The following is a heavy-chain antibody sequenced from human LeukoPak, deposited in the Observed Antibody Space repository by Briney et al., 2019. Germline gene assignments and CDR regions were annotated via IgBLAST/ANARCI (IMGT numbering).Heavy chain of an antibody. CDR3: VKSGYSTSADIYY. J-gene: IGHJ4*02. Sequence: GGSLRLSCSVSGFTFSAYAMHWVRQPPGKGLEFFSSINSNGDSTYHADSVKGRFTISRDNSRSTLYLQMKSLRPEDTAVYYCVKSGYSTSADIYYWGQGTLVTVSS. CDR1: GFTFSAYA. CDR2: INSNGDST. D-gene: IGHD5-12*01. V-gene: IGHV3-64D*09.